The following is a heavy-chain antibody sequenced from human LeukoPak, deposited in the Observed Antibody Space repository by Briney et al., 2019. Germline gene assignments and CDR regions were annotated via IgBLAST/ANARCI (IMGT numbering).Heavy chain of an antibody. CDR1: AGSISNGDYY. CDR3: ARAKTGVWGGQPRWRYFDL. Sequence: PSETLSLTCTVSAGSISNGDYYWSWIRQPPGKGLEWIGYIYYSGRTYYNPSHKSRVTISVDTSKNQFSLKMNSVTAADTAVYYCARAKTGVWGGQPRWRYFDLWGRGPLVSVS. J-gene: IGHJ2*01. CDR2: IYYSGRT. D-gene: IGHD7-27*01. V-gene: IGHV4-30-4*01.